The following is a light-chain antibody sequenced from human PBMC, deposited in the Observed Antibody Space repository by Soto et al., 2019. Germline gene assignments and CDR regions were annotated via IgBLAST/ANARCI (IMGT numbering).Light chain of an antibody. J-gene: IGKJ2*01. CDR1: QPITTY. V-gene: IGKV1-39*01. CDR2: RAS. Sequence: DIQMTQSPSSLSASVGDRVTITCRASQPITTYLNWYQQKPGKAPNLLIYRASTLQSGVPSRFSGSGSGTDFTLTISSLQPEDFATYYCQQSYSTPYTFGQGTKLEIK. CDR3: QQSYSTPYT.